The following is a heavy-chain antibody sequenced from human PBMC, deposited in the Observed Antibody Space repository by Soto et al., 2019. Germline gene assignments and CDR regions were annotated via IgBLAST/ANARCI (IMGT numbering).Heavy chain of an antibody. CDR3: ARVPYYYDSSGYYFDAFDI. D-gene: IGHD3-22*01. CDR2: ISYDGSNE. V-gene: IGHV3-30-3*01. Sequence: GGSLRLSCAASGFTFSSYAMHWVRQAPGKGLEWVAVISYDGSNEYYADPVKGRFTISRDNSKNTLYLQMNSLRAEDTAVYYCARVPYYYDSSGYYFDAFDIWGQGTMVTVSS. CDR1: GFTFSSYA. J-gene: IGHJ3*02.